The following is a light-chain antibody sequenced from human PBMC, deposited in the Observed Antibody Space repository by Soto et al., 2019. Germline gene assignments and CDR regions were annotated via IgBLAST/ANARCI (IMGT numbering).Light chain of an antibody. CDR1: QSVANNY. CDR3: QQYGGSPLVT. V-gene: IGKV3-20*01. CDR2: GAS. Sequence: EVVLTQSPGTLSLSAGDRATLSCRASQSVANNYLAWYQQKPGQTPRLLLYGASNRATGIPDRFSGSGSGTDFTLTISRLEPDDFAVYYCQQYGGSPLVTFGGGTKVEI. J-gene: IGKJ4*01.